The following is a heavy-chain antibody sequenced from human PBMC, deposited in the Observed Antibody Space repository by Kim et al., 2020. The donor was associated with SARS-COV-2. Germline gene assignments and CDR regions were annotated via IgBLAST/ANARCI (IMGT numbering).Heavy chain of an antibody. V-gene: IGHV3-30*18. Sequence: GGSLRLSCAASGFTFRSYGMHWVRQAPGKGLEWVALISNDGSNGYYADSVKGRFTISRDNSKNTLYLQMNSLRVEDTAVYYCAKDWESLKGSFDCWGQGTLVTVSS. CDR1: GFTFRSYG. CDR2: ISNDGSNG. D-gene: IGHD1-26*01. CDR3: AKDWESLKGSFDC. J-gene: IGHJ4*02.